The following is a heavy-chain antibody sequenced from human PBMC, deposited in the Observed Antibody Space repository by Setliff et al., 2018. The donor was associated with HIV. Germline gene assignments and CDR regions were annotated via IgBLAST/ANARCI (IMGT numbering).Heavy chain of an antibody. D-gene: IGHD4-17*01. Sequence: PSETLSLTCTVSVGSISSYLWTWIRQPAGKGLEWIGSIYTSGSTNYNPSLKSRVTISVDTSKNQFSLNLSSVTAADTAVYYCARQDYGGNSDYWGQGTLVTVSS. CDR3: ARQDYGGNSDY. CDR1: VGSISSYL. V-gene: IGHV4-4*07. J-gene: IGHJ4*02. CDR2: IYTSGST.